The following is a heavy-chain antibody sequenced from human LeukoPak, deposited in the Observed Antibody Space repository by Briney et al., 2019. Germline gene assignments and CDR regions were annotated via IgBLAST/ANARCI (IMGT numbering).Heavy chain of an antibody. Sequence: GASVKVSCDASGHTFTSYYMHWVRQAPGQGLEWMGIINPSGGSTSYAQKFQGRVTMTRDTSTSTVYMELSSLRSEDTAVYYCARELRGYSYGYGDAFDIWGQGTMVTVSS. J-gene: IGHJ3*02. CDR2: INPSGGST. CDR3: ARELRGYSYGYGDAFDI. D-gene: IGHD5-18*01. V-gene: IGHV1-46*01. CDR1: GHTFTSYY.